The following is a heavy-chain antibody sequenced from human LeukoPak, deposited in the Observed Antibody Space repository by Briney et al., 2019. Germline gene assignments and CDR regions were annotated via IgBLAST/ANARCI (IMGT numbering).Heavy chain of an antibody. J-gene: IGHJ2*01. CDR2: IYYSGST. D-gene: IGHD6-6*01. V-gene: IGHV4-61*01. CDR3: ARPQTSDWYFDL. Sequence: PSETLSLTCTVSDDSVSSSRYYWTWIRQPPGKGLEWIGYIYYSGSTNYNPSLKSRVTISVDTSKNQFSLKLSSVTAADTAVYYCARPQTSDWYFDLWGRGTLVTVSS. CDR1: DDSVSSSRYY.